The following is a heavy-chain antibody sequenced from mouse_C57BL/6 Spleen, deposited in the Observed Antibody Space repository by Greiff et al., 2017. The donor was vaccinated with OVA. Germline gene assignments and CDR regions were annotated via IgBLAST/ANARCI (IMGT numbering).Heavy chain of an antibody. CDR2: IYPRSGNT. D-gene: IGHD2-1*01. J-gene: IGHJ3*01. V-gene: IGHV1-81*01. CDR1: GYTFTSYG. CDR3: ARGDGNYGFAY. Sequence: VKLVESGAELARPGASVKLSCKASGYTFTSYGISWVKQRTGQGLEWIGEIYPRSGNTYYNEKFKGKATLTADKSSSTAYMELRSLTSEDSAVYFCARGDGNYGFAYWGQGTLVTVSA.